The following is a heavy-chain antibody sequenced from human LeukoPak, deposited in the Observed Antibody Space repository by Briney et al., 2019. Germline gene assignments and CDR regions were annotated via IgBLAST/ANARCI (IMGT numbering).Heavy chain of an antibody. CDR3: ARGSLGSYYLGRACNWFDP. Sequence: PSETLSLTCTVSGGSISSNSYYWGWIRQPPGTGLEWIGEINHSGSTNYNPSLKSRVTISVDTSKNQFSLKLSSVTAADTAVYYCARGSLGSYYLGRACNWFDPWGQGTLVTVSS. V-gene: IGHV4-39*07. CDR2: INHSGST. J-gene: IGHJ5*02. D-gene: IGHD1-26*01. CDR1: GGSISSNSYY.